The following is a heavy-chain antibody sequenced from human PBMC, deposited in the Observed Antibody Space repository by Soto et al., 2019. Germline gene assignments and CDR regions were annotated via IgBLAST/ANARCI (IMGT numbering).Heavy chain of an antibody. D-gene: IGHD2-2*01. CDR2: IIPIFGTA. CDR1: GGTFSSYA. Sequence: GASVKVSCKASGGTFSSYAISWVRQAPGQGLEWMGGIIPIFGTANYAQKFQGRVTITTDKSTSTAYMELSSLRSEDTAVYYCARDIVVVPAYVQGYYGMDVWGQGTTVTVSS. CDR3: ARDIVVVPAYVQGYYGMDV. J-gene: IGHJ6*02. V-gene: IGHV1-69*05.